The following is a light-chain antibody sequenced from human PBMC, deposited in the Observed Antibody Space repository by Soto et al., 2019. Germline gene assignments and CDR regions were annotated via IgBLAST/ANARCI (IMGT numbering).Light chain of an antibody. CDR1: SSDVGGYNY. J-gene: IGLJ2*01. V-gene: IGLV2-11*01. Sequence: QSVLTQPRSVSGSPGQSVTISCTGTSSDVGGYNYVSWYQQHPGKAPKLMIYDVSKRPSGVPDRFSGSKSGNTASLTISGLQAEDEADYYCCSYAGSYTLVFGGGTXVTVL. CDR3: CSYAGSYTLV. CDR2: DVS.